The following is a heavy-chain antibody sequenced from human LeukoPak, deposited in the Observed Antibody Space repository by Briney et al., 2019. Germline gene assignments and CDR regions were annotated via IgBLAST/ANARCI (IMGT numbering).Heavy chain of an antibody. Sequence: GGSLRLSCAASGFTFSSYSMNWVRQAPGKGLEWVSSISSSSSYIYYADSVKGRFTISRDNAKNSLNLQMSSLRAEDTAVYYCARDSIAAAGRPFDYWGQGTLVTVSS. CDR3: ARDSIAAAGRPFDY. CDR1: GFTFSSYS. V-gene: IGHV3-21*01. CDR2: ISSSSSYI. D-gene: IGHD6-13*01. J-gene: IGHJ4*02.